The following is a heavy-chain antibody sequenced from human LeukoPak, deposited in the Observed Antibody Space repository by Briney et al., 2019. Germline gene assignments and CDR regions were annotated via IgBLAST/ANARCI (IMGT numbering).Heavy chain of an antibody. D-gene: IGHD4-11*01. CDR2: INHSGST. Sequence: SETLSLTCAVYGGSFSGYYWSWIRQPPGKGLEWIGEINHSGSTNYNPSLKSRVTISVDTSKNQFSLKLSSVTAADTAVYCCARGSNYVLAFDPWGQGTLVTVSS. CDR3: ARGSNYVLAFDP. CDR1: GGSFSGYY. V-gene: IGHV4-34*01. J-gene: IGHJ5*02.